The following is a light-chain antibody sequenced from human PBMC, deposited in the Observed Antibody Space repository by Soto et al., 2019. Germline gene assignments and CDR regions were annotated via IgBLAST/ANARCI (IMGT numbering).Light chain of an antibody. CDR2: DAS. V-gene: IGKV3-11*01. CDR1: QSVSYY. CDR3: QQRSNWPLT. Sequence: EIVLPQSPATLSLSPGERATLSCRASQSVSYYLAWYQQIPGQAPRLLIYDASNRATGIPARFSGSGSGTDFTLTISSLEPEDFAVSYCQQRSNWPLTFGGGTKVEIK. J-gene: IGKJ4*01.